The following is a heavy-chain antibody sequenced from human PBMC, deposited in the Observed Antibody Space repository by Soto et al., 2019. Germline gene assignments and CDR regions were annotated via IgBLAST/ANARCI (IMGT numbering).Heavy chain of an antibody. CDR1: GFTFSSYG. CDR3: ARDPSTVMVRGAFDY. CDR2: IWYDGSNK. Sequence: PGGSLRLSCAASGFTFSSYGMHWVRQAPGKGLEWVAVIWYDGSNKYYADSVKGRFTISRDNSKNTLYLQMNSLRAEDTAVYYCARDPSTVMVRGAFDYWGQGTLVTVSS. J-gene: IGHJ4*02. D-gene: IGHD3-10*01. V-gene: IGHV3-33*01.